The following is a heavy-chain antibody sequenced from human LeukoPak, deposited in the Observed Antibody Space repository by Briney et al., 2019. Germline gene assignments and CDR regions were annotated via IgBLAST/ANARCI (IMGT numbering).Heavy chain of an antibody. V-gene: IGHV1-8*03. CDR1: GYTFTSYD. Sequence: ASVKVSCKASGYTFTSYDINWVRQATGQGLEWMGWVNPNSGNTGYAQKLQGRVTITRNTSISTAYMELSSLGSEDTAVYYCARASEDYYDSSGYLDPDAFDIWGQGTMVTVSS. CDR3: ARASEDYYDSSGYLDPDAFDI. CDR2: VNPNSGNT. D-gene: IGHD3-22*01. J-gene: IGHJ3*02.